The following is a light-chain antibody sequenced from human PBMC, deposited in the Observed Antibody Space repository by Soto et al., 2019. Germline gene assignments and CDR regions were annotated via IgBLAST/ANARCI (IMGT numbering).Light chain of an antibody. V-gene: IGKV1-5*03. CDR1: QSISSW. CDR2: KAS. J-gene: IGKJ1*01. Sequence: DIQMTQSPSTLSESVVDRVTITCRASQSISSWLAWYQQKPGKDPKVLIYKASTLESGAPSRFSGSGSGTEFTLTISSLQPDDVATYYCQQYDSYWTFGQGTKVDIK. CDR3: QQYDSYWT.